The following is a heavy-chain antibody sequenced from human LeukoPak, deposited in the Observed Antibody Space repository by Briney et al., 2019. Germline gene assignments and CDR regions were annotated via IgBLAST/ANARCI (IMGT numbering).Heavy chain of an antibody. D-gene: IGHD6-13*01. CDR1: GFTVSSNY. J-gene: IGHJ6*02. CDR2: IYSGGST. V-gene: IGHV3-66*01. Sequence: GGSLRLSCAASGFTVSSNYMSWVRQAPGKGLEWVSVIYSGGSTYYADSVKGRFTISRDNSKNTLYLQMNNLRAEDTAVYYCAGYSSSWSDYYYGMDVWGQGTTVTVSS. CDR3: AGYSSSWSDYYYGMDV.